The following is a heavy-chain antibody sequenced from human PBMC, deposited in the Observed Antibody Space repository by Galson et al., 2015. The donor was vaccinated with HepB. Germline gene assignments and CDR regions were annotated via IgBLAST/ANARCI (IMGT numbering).Heavy chain of an antibody. D-gene: IGHD2-2*02. CDR1: GFTFSDYY. J-gene: IGHJ2*01. CDR2: ISSSSSYT. Sequence: SLRLSCAASGFTFSDYYISWIRQAPGKGLEWVSYISSSSSYTNYADSVKGRFTISRDNAKNSLYLQMSSPRAEDTAVYYCARSRGYCSSISCYSDYYFDLWGRGTLVTVSS. CDR3: ARSRGYCSSISCYSDYYFDL. V-gene: IGHV3-11*06.